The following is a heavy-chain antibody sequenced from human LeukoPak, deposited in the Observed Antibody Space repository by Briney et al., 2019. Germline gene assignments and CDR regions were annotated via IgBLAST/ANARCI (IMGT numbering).Heavy chain of an antibody. V-gene: IGHV1-2*02. J-gene: IGHJ6*02. CDR2: INPNSGGT. CDR3: ARGGPTIFGVVIMPYYYYGMDV. D-gene: IGHD3-3*01. CDR1: GYTFTGYY. Sequence: GASVKVSCKASGYTFTGYYMHWVRQAPGQGLEWMGWINPNSGGTNYAQKFQGRATMTRDTSISTAYMELSRLRSDDTAVYYCARGGPTIFGVVIMPYYYYGMDVWGQGTTVTVSS.